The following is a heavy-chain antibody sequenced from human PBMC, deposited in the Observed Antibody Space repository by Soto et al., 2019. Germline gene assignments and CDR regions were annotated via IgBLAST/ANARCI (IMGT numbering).Heavy chain of an antibody. CDR2: RNPKNGDT. CDR1: GYNFGNYD. D-gene: IGHD2-15*01. Sequence: QVQLVQSGAEVKKPGASVKVSCKASGYNFGNYDLNWVRQATGQGLEWMGWRNPKNGDTGHAQKFQGRVILTRDTSMSTAYMELSGLRPDDTAVYSCARGPSRLIMMAEPEDGLLGLDPWGQGTLVIVS. J-gene: IGHJ5*02. V-gene: IGHV1-8*02. CDR3: ARGPSRLIMMAEPEDGLLGLDP.